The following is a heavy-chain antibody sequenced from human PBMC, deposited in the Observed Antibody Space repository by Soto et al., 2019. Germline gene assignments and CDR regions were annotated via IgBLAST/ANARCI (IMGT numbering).Heavy chain of an antibody. CDR2: IIPVVGLA. V-gene: IGHV1-69*02. CDR1: GGPFTGFT. CDR3: GRADVSKITGSAP. Sequence: QVHLVQSGAEVRQPGASVKVSCTFSGGPFTGFTFSWLRQAAGQGFEWMGRIIPVVGLAEPAQRFQDRLTLPADTSTYPLHMELGSLRLATAAVFFCGRADVSKITGSAPGGKGPRFTVSS. J-gene: IGHJ5*02. D-gene: IGHD3-16*01.